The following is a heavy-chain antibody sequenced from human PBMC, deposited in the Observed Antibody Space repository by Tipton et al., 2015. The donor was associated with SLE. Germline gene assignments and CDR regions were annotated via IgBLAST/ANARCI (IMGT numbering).Heavy chain of an antibody. CDR3: ARVGRGKRNYGLDV. Sequence: TLSLTCTVSGASISTSDYYWGWIRQPPGQGLEWIGSIYFSGSTYYNPSLKSRVTISVDTSKNQFSLKLSSVTAADTAVYYCARVGRGKRNYGLDVWGQGTTVTVSS. D-gene: IGHD1-26*01. J-gene: IGHJ6*02. V-gene: IGHV4-39*07. CDR2: IYFSGST. CDR1: GASISTSDYY.